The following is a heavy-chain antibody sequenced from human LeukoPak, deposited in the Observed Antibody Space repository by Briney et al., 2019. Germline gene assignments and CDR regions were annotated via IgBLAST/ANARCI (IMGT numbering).Heavy chain of an antibody. CDR2: IYYSGST. CDR1: GGSISSYY. D-gene: IGHD1-26*01. Sequence: SETLSLTCTVSGGSISSYYWSWIREPPGKGLEWIGYIYYSGSTNYNPSLKSRVTISVDTSKNQFSLKLRTVTAADTAVYYCARVGSSVFDYWGQGTLVTVSS. CDR3: ARVGSSVFDY. J-gene: IGHJ4*02. V-gene: IGHV4-59*01.